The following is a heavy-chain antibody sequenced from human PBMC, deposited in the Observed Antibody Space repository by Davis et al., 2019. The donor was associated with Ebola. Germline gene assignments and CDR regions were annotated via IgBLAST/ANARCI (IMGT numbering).Heavy chain of an antibody. V-gene: IGHV4-34*01. CDR2: INHSGST. Sequence: ESLKISCAASGFTFSGYAMHWIRQPPGKGLEWIGEINHSGSTNYNPSLKSRVTISVDTSKNQFSLKLSSVTAADTAVYYCARGWVFDYWGQGTLVTVSS. D-gene: IGHD7-27*01. CDR3: ARGWVFDY. J-gene: IGHJ4*02. CDR1: GFTFSGYA.